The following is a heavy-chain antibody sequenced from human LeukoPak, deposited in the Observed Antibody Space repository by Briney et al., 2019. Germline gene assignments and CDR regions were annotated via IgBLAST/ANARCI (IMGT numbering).Heavy chain of an antibody. CDR1: GFTLSDHY. V-gene: IGHV3-72*01. CDR2: TRNRANSYTT. J-gene: IGHJ4*02. Sequence: GGSLRLSCAASGFTLSDHYMDWVRQAPGKGLEWVGRTRNRANSYTTDYAASVKGRFTISRDDLKSSLYLQMNSLRTEDTAVYYCALGSANYDSSDFDCWGQGTLVTVSS. D-gene: IGHD3-22*01. CDR3: ALGSANYDSSDFDC.